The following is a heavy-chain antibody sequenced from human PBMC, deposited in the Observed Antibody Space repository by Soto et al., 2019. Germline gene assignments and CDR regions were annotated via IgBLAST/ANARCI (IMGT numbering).Heavy chain of an antibody. CDR1: GFTFDDYA. CDR2: ISWNSGSI. D-gene: IGHD6-19*01. CDR3: AKDINGGISSGWYVCGMDV. Sequence: HPGGSLRLSCAASGFTFDDYAMHWVRQAPGKGLEWVSGISWNSGSIGYADSVKGRFTISRDNAKNSLYLQMNSLRAEDTALYYCAKDINGGISSGWYVCGMDVWGQGTTVTVSS. V-gene: IGHV3-9*01. J-gene: IGHJ6*02.